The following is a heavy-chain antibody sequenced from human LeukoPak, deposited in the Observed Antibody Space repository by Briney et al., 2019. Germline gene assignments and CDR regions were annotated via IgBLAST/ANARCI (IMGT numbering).Heavy chain of an antibody. CDR3: AREESYCSGGSCYFWFDP. J-gene: IGHJ5*02. CDR2: ISSSSSTI. Sequence: GGSLRLSCAASGFTFSSYSMNWVRQAPGKGLEWVSYISSSSSTIYYADSVKGRFTISRDNSKNSLYLQMNSLRAEDTAVYYCAREESYCSGGSCYFWFDPWGQGTLVTVSS. CDR1: GFTFSSYS. V-gene: IGHV3-48*01. D-gene: IGHD2-15*01.